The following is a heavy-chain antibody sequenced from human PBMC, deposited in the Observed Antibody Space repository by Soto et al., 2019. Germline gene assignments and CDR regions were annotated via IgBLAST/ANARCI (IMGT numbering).Heavy chain of an antibody. CDR1: GFTFSSYG. J-gene: IGHJ4*02. D-gene: IGHD6-13*01. CDR2: ISYDGSNK. CDR3: AKDGYSSSWYPDGFDY. Sequence: GGSLRLSCAASGFTFSSYGMHWVRQAPGKGLEWVAVISYDGSNKYYADSVKGRFTISRGNSKNTLYLQMNSLRAEDTAVYYCAKDGYSSSWYPDGFDYWGQGTLVTVSS. V-gene: IGHV3-30*18.